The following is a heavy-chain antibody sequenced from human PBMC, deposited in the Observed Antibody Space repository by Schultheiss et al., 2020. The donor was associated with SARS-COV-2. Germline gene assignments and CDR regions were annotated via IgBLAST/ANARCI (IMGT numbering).Heavy chain of an antibody. Sequence: GESLKISCKASGYTFTGYYMHWVRQAPGQGLEWMGRINPNSGGTNYAQKFQGRVTMTRDTSISTAYMELSRLRSDDTAVYYCARGNFLWFGEFGPGAFDYWGQGTLVTVSS. V-gene: IGHV1-2*06. D-gene: IGHD3-10*01. CDR1: GYTFTGYY. CDR3: ARGNFLWFGEFGPGAFDY. J-gene: IGHJ4*02. CDR2: INPNSGGT.